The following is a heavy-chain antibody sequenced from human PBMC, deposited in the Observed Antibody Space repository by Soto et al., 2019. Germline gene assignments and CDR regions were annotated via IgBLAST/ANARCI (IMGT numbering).Heavy chain of an antibody. V-gene: IGHV1-46*01. CDR3: ARAPPGHFDWYVGDPFEP. D-gene: IGHD3-9*01. J-gene: IGHJ5*02. CDR2: INPSGGST. CDR1: GYTFTSYY. Sequence: ASVKVSCKASGYTFTSYYMHWVRQAPGQGLEWMGIINPSGGSTSYAQKFQGRVTMTRDTSTSTVYMELSGLRSEDTAVYYCARAPPGHFDWYVGDPFEPWGQGTLVTVS.